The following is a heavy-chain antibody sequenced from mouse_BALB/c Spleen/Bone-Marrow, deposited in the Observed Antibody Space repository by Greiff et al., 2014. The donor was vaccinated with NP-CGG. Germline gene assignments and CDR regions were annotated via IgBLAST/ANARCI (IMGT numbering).Heavy chain of an antibody. D-gene: IGHD2-4*01. CDR2: IYPGNSDT. CDR1: GYTFTSYW. CDR3: TRVITTGSAWFAY. V-gene: IGHV1-5*01. Sequence: VQLQQSGTVLARPGASVKMSCKASGYTFTSYWMHWVKQRPGQGLEWIGTIYPGNSDTSYNQKFKGKAKLTAVTSTSTAYMELSSLTSEDSAVYDGTRVITTGSAWFAYWGQGTLLTVS. J-gene: IGHJ3*01.